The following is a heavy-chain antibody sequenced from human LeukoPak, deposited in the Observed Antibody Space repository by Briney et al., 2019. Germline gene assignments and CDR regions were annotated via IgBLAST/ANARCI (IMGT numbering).Heavy chain of an antibody. CDR2: INPNSGGT. CDR3: ARPTECSSTSCQNWFDP. Sequence: ASVKVSCKASGGTFSSYAISWVRQAHGQGLEWMGWINPNSGGTNYAQKFQGRVTMTRDTSISTAYMELSRLRSDDTAVYYCARPTECSSTSCQNWFDPWGQGTLVTVSS. CDR1: GGTFSSYA. D-gene: IGHD2-2*01. V-gene: IGHV1-2*02. J-gene: IGHJ5*02.